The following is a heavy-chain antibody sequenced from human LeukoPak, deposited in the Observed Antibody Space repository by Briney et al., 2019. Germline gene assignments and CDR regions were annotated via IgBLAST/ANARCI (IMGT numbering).Heavy chain of an antibody. J-gene: IGHJ6*02. Sequence: SETLSLTCAVYGGSFSGYYWSWIRQPPGKGLEWIGETNHSGSTNYNPSLKSRVTISVDTSKNQFSLKLSSVTAADTAVYYCAKGIAAAGNPYYYYGMDVWGQGTTVTVSS. CDR3: AKGIAAAGNPYYYYGMDV. D-gene: IGHD6-13*01. CDR2: TNHSGST. V-gene: IGHV4-34*01. CDR1: GGSFSGYY.